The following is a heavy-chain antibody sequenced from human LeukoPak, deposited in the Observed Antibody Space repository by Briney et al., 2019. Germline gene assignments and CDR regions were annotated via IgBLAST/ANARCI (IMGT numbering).Heavy chain of an antibody. CDR3: ARHGYSYGSRDAFDI. V-gene: IGHV4-59*08. CDR2: IYYSGST. J-gene: IGHJ3*02. D-gene: IGHD5-18*01. Sequence: SETLSLTCTVSGGSISSYYWSWIRQPPGKGLEWIGYIYYSGSTNYNPSLKSRVTISVDTSKNQFSLKLSSVTAADTAVYYCARHGYSYGSRDAFDIWGQGTMVTVSS. CDR1: GGSISSYY.